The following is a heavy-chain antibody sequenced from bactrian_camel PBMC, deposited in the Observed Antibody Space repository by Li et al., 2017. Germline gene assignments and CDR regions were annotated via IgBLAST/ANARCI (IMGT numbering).Heavy chain of an antibody. Sequence: HVQLVESGGGSVQIGGSLRLSCATGGYDYSRNCVGWFRQAPGKEREGVAQIDMDTRTSYVESVKGRFTISRDNAKNMLYLQMDNVKPEDTAMYYCSACGSWLFGGYWGQGTQVTVS. CDR3: SACGSWLFGGY. J-gene: IGHJ6*01. V-gene: IGHV3S53*01. CDR2: IDMDTRT. D-gene: IGHD6*01. CDR1: GYDYSRNC.